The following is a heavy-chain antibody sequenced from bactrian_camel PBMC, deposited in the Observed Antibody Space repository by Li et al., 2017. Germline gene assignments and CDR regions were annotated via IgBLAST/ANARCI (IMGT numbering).Heavy chain of an antibody. Sequence: VQLVESGGGLVQPGGSLRLSCAASGLTRGDVAMTWVRQAPGKGLEWVSSISNGGATTYYADSVKGRFTISRDSAKNTVYLQLNWLKTEDMAMYFCAADHLGGSWCSDFRLWGQGTQVTVS. CDR1: GLTRGDVA. J-gene: IGHJ6*01. D-gene: IGHD3*01. CDR2: ISNGGATT. CDR3: AADHLGGSWCSDFRL. V-gene: IGHV3S40*01.